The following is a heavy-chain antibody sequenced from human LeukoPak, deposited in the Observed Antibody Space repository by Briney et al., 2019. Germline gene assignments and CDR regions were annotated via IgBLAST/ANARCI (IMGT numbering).Heavy chain of an antibody. CDR2: INHSGST. V-gene: IGHV4-34*01. Sequence: SETLSLTCTVSGGSISTYYWSWIRQPPGKGLEWIGEINHSGSTNYNPSLKSRVTISVDTSKNQFSLKLSSVTAADTAVYYCARRSAAAGEFDYWGQGTLVTVSS. CDR3: ARRSAAAGEFDY. J-gene: IGHJ4*02. CDR1: GGSISTYY. D-gene: IGHD6-13*01.